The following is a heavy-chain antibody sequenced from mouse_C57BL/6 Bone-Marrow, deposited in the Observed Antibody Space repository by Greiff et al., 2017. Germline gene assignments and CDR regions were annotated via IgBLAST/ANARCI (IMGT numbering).Heavy chain of an antibody. CDR1: GYTFTSYW. V-gene: IGHV1-64*01. Sequence: QVQLQQPGAELVKPGASVKLSCKASGYTFTSYWMHWVKQRPGQGLAWIGMIHPNSGSTNYNEKFKSKATLTVDKSSSTAYMQLSSLTSEDSAVYYCARRHDGLAWFAYWGQGTLVTVSA. CDR3: ARRHDGLAWFAY. D-gene: IGHD2-3*01. CDR2: IHPNSGST. J-gene: IGHJ3*01.